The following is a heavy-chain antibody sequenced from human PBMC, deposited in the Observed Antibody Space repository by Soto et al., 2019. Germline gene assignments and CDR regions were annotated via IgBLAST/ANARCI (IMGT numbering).Heavy chain of an antibody. J-gene: IGHJ4*02. D-gene: IGHD6-19*01. CDR2: INPNSGGT. CDR1: GYIFTGYY. V-gene: IGHV1-2*02. CDR3: ARPLYSSSGY. Sequence: GASVKVSCKASGYIFTGYYMHWVRQAPGQGLEWMGWINPNSGGTNYAQRFQGRVTMTRDTSISTAYMELSRLRSDDTAVYYCARPLYSSSGYWGQRTLVTVSS.